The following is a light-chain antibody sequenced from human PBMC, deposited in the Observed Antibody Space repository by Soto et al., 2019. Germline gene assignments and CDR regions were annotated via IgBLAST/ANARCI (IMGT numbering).Light chain of an antibody. CDR1: QSVSSH. V-gene: IGKV3-11*01. J-gene: IGKJ1*01. CDR2: DAS. CDR3: QQRADWWT. Sequence: EFVMTQSPATLSVSPGERATLSCRASQSVSSHLAWYQQKPGQAPRLLIDDASNRATGIPARFSGSGSGTDFTLTISSLEPEDSAVYYCQQRADWWTFGQGTKVDIK.